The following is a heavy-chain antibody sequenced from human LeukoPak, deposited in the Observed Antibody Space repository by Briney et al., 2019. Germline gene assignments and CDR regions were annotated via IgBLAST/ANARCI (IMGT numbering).Heavy chain of an antibody. CDR1: GYTFTGYY. CDR3: ARDLPLTGLYDY. CDR2: INPNSGGT. Sequence: ASVKVSCKASGYTFTGYYMHWVRQAPGQGLEWMGWINPNSGGTNYAQKFQGRVTMTRGTSISTAYMELSRLRSDDTAVYYCARDLPLTGLYDYWGQGTLVTVSS. V-gene: IGHV1-2*02. J-gene: IGHJ4*02. D-gene: IGHD3-9*01.